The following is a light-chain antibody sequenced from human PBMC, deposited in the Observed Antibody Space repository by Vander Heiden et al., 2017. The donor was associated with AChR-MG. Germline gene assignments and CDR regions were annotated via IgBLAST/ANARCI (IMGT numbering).Light chain of an antibody. CDR3: QVWDSSSDHQL. CDR2: EDS. Sequence: SYVLTQPPSVSVAPGKTASITCGGNNIGSKRVHWYQQKPGRARVLCGEEDSDRPSGIPERFAGSNSGNTAKLTISRVEAGDEADDDCQVWDSSSDHQLFGGGTKLTVL. J-gene: IGLJ2*01. CDR1: NIGSKR. V-gene: IGLV3-21*03.